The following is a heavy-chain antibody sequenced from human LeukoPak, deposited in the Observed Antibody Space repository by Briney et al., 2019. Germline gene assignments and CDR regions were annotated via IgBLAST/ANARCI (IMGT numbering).Heavy chain of an antibody. CDR3: ARDIEAAGLFLDY. V-gene: IGHV3-7*01. J-gene: IGHJ4*02. Sequence: PGXSLRLSCAASGFTFSSYWMSWVRQAPGKGLEWVANMQYSVISHYYVASVNGRFTISRDNPKHSLYLPMNRLRAEDMAVYYCARDIEAAGLFLDYWGQGTLVTVSS. CDR1: GFTFSSYW. D-gene: IGHD6-13*01. CDR2: MQYSVISH.